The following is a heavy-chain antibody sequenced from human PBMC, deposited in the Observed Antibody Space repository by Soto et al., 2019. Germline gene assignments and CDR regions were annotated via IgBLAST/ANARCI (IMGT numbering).Heavy chain of an antibody. V-gene: IGHV3-21*01. Sequence: GGSLRLSCAASGFTFSSYSMNWVRQAPGKGLEWVSSISSSSSYIYYADSVKGRFTISRDNAKNSLYLQMNRLRAEDTDGSYWAGRYCSNTSCYVDYWGQGTLVTVSS. CDR2: ISSSSSYI. D-gene: IGHD2-2*01. CDR3: AGRYCSNTSCYVDY. J-gene: IGHJ4*02. CDR1: GFTFSSYS.